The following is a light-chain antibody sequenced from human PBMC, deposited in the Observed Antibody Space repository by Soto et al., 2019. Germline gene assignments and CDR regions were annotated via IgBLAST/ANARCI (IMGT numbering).Light chain of an antibody. CDR1: SSDVGGYNY. CDR2: EVS. CDR3: SSYTSSTAYF. V-gene: IGLV2-14*01. J-gene: IGLJ1*01. Sequence: QSVLTQPASVSGSPGQSITISCTGTSSDVGGYNYVSWYQLHPGKAPKLMVYEVSNRPSGVSNRFSGSKSGNTASLTISGLQADDEADYYCSSYTSSTAYFFGTGTKLTVL.